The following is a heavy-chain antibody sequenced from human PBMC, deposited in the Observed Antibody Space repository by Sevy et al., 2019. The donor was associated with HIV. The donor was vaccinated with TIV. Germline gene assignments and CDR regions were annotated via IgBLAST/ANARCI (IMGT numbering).Heavy chain of an antibody. CDR3: ARDCNSNTCLWGLDV. J-gene: IGHJ4*02. Sequence: GGSLRLSCAASGFTFGDFWMTWVRQAPGKGLEWVANIKRDGSEKYYVPSVKGRFTISRDNAKSSLYLQMKSLGAEDTAVYYCARDCNSNTCLWGLDVWGQGTRVTVSS. CDR2: IKRDGSEK. CDR1: GFTFGDFW. D-gene: IGHD2-2*01. V-gene: IGHV3-7*03.